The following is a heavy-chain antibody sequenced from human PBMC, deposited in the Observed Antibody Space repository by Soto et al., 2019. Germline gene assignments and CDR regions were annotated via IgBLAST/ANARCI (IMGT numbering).Heavy chain of an antibody. J-gene: IGHJ5*02. Sequence: QVQLQQWGAGLLKPSETLSLTCAVYGGSFSGYYWSWIRQPPGKGLEWIGEINHSGSTNYNPSLKSRVTISVDTSENQFSLKLSSVTAADTAVYYCARGHDVVLPAAVRYNWFDPWGQGTLVTVSS. CDR3: ARGHDVVLPAAVRYNWFDP. V-gene: IGHV4-34*01. CDR2: INHSGST. D-gene: IGHD2-2*01. CDR1: GGSFSGYY.